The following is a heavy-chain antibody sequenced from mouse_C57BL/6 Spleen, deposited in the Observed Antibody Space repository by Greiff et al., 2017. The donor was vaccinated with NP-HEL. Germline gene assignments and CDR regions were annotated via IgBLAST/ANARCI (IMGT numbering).Heavy chain of an antibody. CDR2: IHPNSGST. Sequence: QVQLQQSGAELVKPGASVKLSCKASGYTFTSYWMHWVKQRPGQGLEWIGMIHPNSGSTNYNEKFKSKATLTVDKSSSTAYMQLSSLTSEDSAVYYCARGTAPPSWFAYWGQGTLVTVSA. CDR3: ARGTAPPSWFAY. D-gene: IGHD1-2*01. V-gene: IGHV1-64*01. J-gene: IGHJ3*01. CDR1: GYTFTSYW.